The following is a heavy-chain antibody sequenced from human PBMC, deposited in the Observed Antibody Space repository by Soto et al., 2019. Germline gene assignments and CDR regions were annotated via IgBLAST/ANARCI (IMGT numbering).Heavy chain of an antibody. CDR1: GGSVSSTQW. D-gene: IGHD3-9*01. V-gene: IGHV4-4*02. CDR2: IYHVGIT. Sequence: SETLSLTCAVSGGSVSSTQWWTWVRQAPGKGLEWLGEIYHVGITNYNPSLKSRVTISVDASKNQLSLKLSSVTAADTAVYYCARRYGYYFDYWGQGTLVTVSS. CDR3: ARRYGYYFDY. J-gene: IGHJ4*02.